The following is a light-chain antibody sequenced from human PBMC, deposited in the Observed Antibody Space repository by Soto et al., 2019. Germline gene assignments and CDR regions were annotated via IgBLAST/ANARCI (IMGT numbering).Light chain of an antibody. CDR1: QSVSSY. V-gene: IGKV3-11*01. Sequence: EIVLTQSPATLSLSPGERATLSCRASQSVSSYLAWYQQKPGQAPRLLIYDASNRATGIPARFSGSGSGTDFTLTISSLEPEDFAVYYCQQRSNWPVLTFCGGTKVEIK. J-gene: IGKJ4*01. CDR3: QQRSNWPVLT. CDR2: DAS.